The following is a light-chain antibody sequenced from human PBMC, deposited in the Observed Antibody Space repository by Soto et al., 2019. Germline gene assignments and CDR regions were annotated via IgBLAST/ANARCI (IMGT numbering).Light chain of an antibody. CDR1: QSISRS. Sequence: EIVLTQSPAILSVSPGERATLSCRASQSISRSLAWYQQKPGQAPRLLIYGASKRATGIPDRFSGSGSGTDFTLKISRVEAEDVGVYYCMQTLQTRITFGQGTRLDIK. J-gene: IGKJ5*01. CDR3: MQTLQTRIT. V-gene: IGKV3D-15*01. CDR2: GAS.